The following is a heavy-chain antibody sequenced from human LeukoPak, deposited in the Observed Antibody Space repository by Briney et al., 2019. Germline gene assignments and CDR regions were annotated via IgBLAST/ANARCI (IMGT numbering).Heavy chain of an antibody. CDR3: AREDIGSYSDY. V-gene: IGHV3-48*01. J-gene: IGHJ4*02. CDR2: ISSSSSTI. D-gene: IGHD1-26*01. Sequence: GGSLRLSCAASGFTFSSYWMSWVRQAPGKGLEWVSYISSSSSTIYYADSVKGRFTISRDNAKNSLYLQMNSLRAEDTAVYYCAREDIGSYSDYWGQGTLVTVSS. CDR1: GFTFSSYW.